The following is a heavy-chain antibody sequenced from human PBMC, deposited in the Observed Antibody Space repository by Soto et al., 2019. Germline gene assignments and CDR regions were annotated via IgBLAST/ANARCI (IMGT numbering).Heavy chain of an antibody. CDR3: AKGNNGPYNNWFDP. CDR1: GFTFSSYG. V-gene: IGHV3-30*18. CDR2: ISYDGSNK. J-gene: IGHJ5*02. Sequence: QPGGSLRLSCAASGFTFSSYGMHWVRQAPGKGLEWVAVISYDGSNKYYADSVKGRFTISRDNSKNTLYLQMNSLRAEDTAVYYCAKGNNGPYNNWFDPWGQGTLVTVSS. D-gene: IGHD1-1*01.